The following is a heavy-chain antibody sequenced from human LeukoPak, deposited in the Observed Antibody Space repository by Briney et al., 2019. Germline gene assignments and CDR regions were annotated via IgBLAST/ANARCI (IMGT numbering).Heavy chain of an antibody. CDR1: GYTFTSYG. CDR2: ISAYNGNT. D-gene: IGHD3-22*01. V-gene: IGHV1-18*01. CDR3: ASTESYYDSSGLYYFDY. J-gene: IGHJ4*02. Sequence: ASVKVPCKASGYTFTSYGISWVRQAPGQGLEWMGWISAYNGNTIYAQKLQGRVTMTTDTSTSTAYMELRSLRSDDTAVYYCASTESYYDSSGLYYFDYWGQGTLVTVSS.